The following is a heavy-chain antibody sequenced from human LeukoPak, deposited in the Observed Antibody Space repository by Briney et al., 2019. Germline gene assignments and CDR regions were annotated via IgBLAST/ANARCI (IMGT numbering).Heavy chain of an antibody. CDR2: ITGNGGST. CDR1: GFTFSSYA. D-gene: IGHD5-18*01. J-gene: IGHJ4*02. V-gene: IGHV3-23*01. Sequence: GGSLRLSCAASGFTFSSYAMSWVRQAPGKGLEWVSAITGNGGSTYYADSVKGRFTISRDNSKNTLHLQMNSLRAEDTAVYYCATHTRAYMNGFDYWGQGTLVTVSS. CDR3: ATHTRAYMNGFDY.